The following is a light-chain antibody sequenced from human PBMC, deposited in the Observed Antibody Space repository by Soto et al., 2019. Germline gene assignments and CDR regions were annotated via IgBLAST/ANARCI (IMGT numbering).Light chain of an antibody. CDR3: CSYAGSYTLI. CDR2: DVS. J-gene: IGLJ2*01. V-gene: IGLV2-11*01. Sequence: QSALTQPRSVSGSPGQSVTISCTGTSTNVGSYNFVSWYQQHPGKAPKFMIYDVSRRPSGVPDRFSGSRSGNTASLTISGHQAEDEADYYCCSYAGSYTLIFGGGTKLTVL. CDR1: STNVGSYNF.